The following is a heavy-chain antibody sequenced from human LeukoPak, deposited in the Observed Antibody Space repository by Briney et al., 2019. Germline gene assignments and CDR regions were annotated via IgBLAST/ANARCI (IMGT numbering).Heavy chain of an antibody. CDR1: GFTFSSYG. CDR2: IWYDGSNK. V-gene: IGHV3-33*01. D-gene: IGHD2-21*02. CDR3: ARTPGAYCGGDCYSGWFDY. Sequence: GKSLRLSCAASGFTFSSYGMHWVRQAPGKGLEWVALIWYDGSNKYYADSVKGRFTISRDNSKNTLYLQMNSLRAEDTAVYYCARTPGAYCGGDCYSGWFDYWGQGTLVTVSS. J-gene: IGHJ4*02.